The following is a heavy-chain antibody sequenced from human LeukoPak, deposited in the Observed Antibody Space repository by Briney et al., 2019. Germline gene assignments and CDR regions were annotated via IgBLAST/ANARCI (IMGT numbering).Heavy chain of an antibody. CDR1: GQTFTGYY. CDR2: INPNSGNT. CDR3: ARSIGFFDP. V-gene: IGHV1-8*02. Sequence: ASVKASCKASGQTFTGYYIHWVRQAPGQGLEWMGWINPNSGNTGYAQKFQGRVTMTRNTSISTAYMELSSLRSEDTAVYYCARSIGFFDPWGQGTLVTVSS. J-gene: IGHJ5*02. D-gene: IGHD2-21*01.